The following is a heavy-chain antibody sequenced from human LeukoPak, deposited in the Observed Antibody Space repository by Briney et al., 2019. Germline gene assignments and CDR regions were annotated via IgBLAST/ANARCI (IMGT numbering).Heavy chain of an antibody. J-gene: IGHJ3*02. Sequence: SETLSLTRAVYGGSFSGYYWSWIRQPPGKGLEWIGEINHSGSTNYNPSLKSRVTISVDTSKNQFSLKLSSVTAADTAVYYCARKGATTASYDAFDIWGQGTMVTVSS. CDR3: ARKGATTASYDAFDI. V-gene: IGHV4-34*01. CDR1: GGSFSGYY. CDR2: INHSGST. D-gene: IGHD1-26*01.